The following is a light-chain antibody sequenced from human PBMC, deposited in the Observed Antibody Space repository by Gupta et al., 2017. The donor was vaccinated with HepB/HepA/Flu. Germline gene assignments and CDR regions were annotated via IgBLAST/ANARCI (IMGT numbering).Light chain of an antibody. J-gene: IGKJ1*01. CDR2: WAS. CDR3: QHYYSTPRT. CDR1: QTILYSANNKNY. Sequence: DIVMTQPPDSLAVSLGERATINCKSSQTILYSANNKNYLAWYQQKPGQPPKLLISWASTRESGVPDRFSGSGSGTDFTLTISSLQAEDVAVYYCQHYYSTPRTFGQGTKVEI. V-gene: IGKV4-1*01.